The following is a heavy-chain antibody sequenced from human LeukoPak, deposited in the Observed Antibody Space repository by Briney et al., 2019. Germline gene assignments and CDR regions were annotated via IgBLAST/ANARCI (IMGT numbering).Heavy chain of an antibody. Sequence: GGSLRLSCAASGFTFSSYSMNWVRQAPGKGLEWVSSISSSSSYIYYADSVKGRFTTSRDNAKNSLYLQMNSLRAEDTAVYYCAGSLPIRFLEWLLDYWGQGTLVTVSS. CDR2: ISSSSSYI. CDR3: AGSLPIRFLEWLLDY. V-gene: IGHV3-21*01. CDR1: GFTFSSYS. D-gene: IGHD3-3*01. J-gene: IGHJ4*02.